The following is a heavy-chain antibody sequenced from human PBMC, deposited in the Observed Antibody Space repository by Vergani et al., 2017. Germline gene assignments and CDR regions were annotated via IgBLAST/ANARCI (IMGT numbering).Heavy chain of an antibody. D-gene: IGHD3-16*01. CDR3: ARTRSLGGRYDY. V-gene: IGHV4-61*01. Sequence: QVQLQESGPGLVKPSETLSLTFTVSGGSVSSGSYYWSWIRQPPGKGLEWIGYIYYSGSTNYTPSLKGRVTLSVDASKNQCSLKLSSVAAADTAVYYCARTRSLGGRYDYWGQGTLVTVSA. CDR1: GGSVSSGSYY. J-gene: IGHJ4*02. CDR2: IYYSGST.